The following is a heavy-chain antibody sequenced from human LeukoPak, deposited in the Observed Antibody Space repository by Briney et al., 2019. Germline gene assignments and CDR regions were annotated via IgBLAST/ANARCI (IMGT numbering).Heavy chain of an antibody. CDR3: ASPAFDY. Sequence: SETLSLTCTVSGYSISSGYYWGWIRQPPGKGLEWIGNIYHNGSTDYNPSLKSRVTISVDTSKNQFSLKLSSVTAADTAVYYCASPAFDYWGQGTLVTVSS. V-gene: IGHV4-38-2*02. CDR1: GYSISSGYY. CDR2: IYHNGST. J-gene: IGHJ4*02.